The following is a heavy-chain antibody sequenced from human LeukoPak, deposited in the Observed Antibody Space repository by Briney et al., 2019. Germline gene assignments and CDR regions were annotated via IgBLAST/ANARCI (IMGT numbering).Heavy chain of an antibody. D-gene: IGHD2-2*01. CDR3: ARDDLVVVTAAKDYYYYGMDV. J-gene: IGHJ6*04. CDR2: ISYDGSNK. Sequence: PGRSLRLSCAASGFTFSSYAMHWVRQAPGKGLEWVAVISYDGSNKYYADSVKGRFTISRDNSKNTLYLQMNSLRAEDTAVYYCARDDLVVVTAAKDYYYYGMDVWGKGTTVTVSS. CDR1: GFTFSSYA. V-gene: IGHV3-30*04.